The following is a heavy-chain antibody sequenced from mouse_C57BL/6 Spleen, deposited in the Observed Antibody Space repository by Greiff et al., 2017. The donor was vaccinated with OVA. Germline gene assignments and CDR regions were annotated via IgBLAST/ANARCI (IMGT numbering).Heavy chain of an antibody. J-gene: IGHJ1*03. CDR2: INPSTGGT. Sequence: DVQLQESGPELVKPGASVKISCKASGYSFTGYYMNWVKQSPEKSLEWIGEINPSTGGTTYNQKFKAKATLTVDKSSSTAYMQLKSLTSEDSAVYYCARAYYGNLYWYFDVWGTGTTVTVSS. CDR3: ARAYYGNLYWYFDV. V-gene: IGHV1-42*01. D-gene: IGHD2-1*01. CDR1: GYSFTGYY.